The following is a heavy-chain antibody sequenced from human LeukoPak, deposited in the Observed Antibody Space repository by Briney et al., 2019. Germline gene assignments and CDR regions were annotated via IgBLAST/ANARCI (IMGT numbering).Heavy chain of an antibody. CDR3: ARGGGYASYP. V-gene: IGHV4-59*01. CDR1: GGSISSYY. CDR2: IYYSGST. D-gene: IGHD5-12*01. J-gene: IGHJ5*02. Sequence: SSETLSLTCTVSGGSISSYYWSWIRQPPGKGLEWIGYIYYSGSTNYNPSLKSRVTISVDTSKNQFSLKLGSVTAADTAVYYCARGGGYASYPWGQGTLVTVSS.